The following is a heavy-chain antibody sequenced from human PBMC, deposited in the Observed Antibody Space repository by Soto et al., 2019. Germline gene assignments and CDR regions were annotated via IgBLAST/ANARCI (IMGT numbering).Heavy chain of an antibody. J-gene: IGHJ3*02. CDR3: ARERGVTDAFDI. D-gene: IGHD3-10*01. CDR1: GGTFSSYT. CDR2: IIPILGIA. Sequence: SVKVSCKASGGTFSSYTISWVRLAPGQGLEWMGRIIPILGIANYAQKFQGRVTITADKSTSTAYMELSSLRSEDTAVYYCARERGVTDAFDIWGQGTMVTVSS. V-gene: IGHV1-69*04.